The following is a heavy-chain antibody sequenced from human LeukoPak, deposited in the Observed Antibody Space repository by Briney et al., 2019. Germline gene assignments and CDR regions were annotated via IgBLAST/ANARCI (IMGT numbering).Heavy chain of an antibody. CDR1: GFTFSSYA. J-gene: IGHJ4*02. Sequence: PGGSLRLSCAASGFTFSSYAMHWVRQAPGKGLEYVSAISSNGGSTYYANSVKGRFTISRDNSKNTVYLQMDSLRVEDTAVYFCARDIYESSGSFFDSWGQGTLVTVSS. CDR3: ARDIYESSGSFFDS. D-gene: IGHD3-22*01. CDR2: ISSNGGST. V-gene: IGHV3-64*01.